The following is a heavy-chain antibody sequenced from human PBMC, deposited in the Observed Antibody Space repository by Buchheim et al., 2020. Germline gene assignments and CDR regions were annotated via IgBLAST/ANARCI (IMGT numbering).Heavy chain of an antibody. CDR1: GFTFSSYA. D-gene: IGHD3-3*01. V-gene: IGHV3-23*01. CDR2: ISASGGST. J-gene: IGHJ6*02. Sequence: EVQLLESGGGLVQPGGSLRLSCAASGFTFSSYAMSWVRQAPGKGLEWVSAISASGGSTYYADSVKGRFTISRDNSKNTLYLQMNSLRAEDTAVYYCAKARSGYDFWSARGYYYYGMDVWGQGTT. CDR3: AKARSGYDFWSARGYYYYGMDV.